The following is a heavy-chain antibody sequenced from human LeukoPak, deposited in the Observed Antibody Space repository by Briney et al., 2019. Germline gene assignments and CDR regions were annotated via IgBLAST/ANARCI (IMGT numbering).Heavy chain of an antibody. V-gene: IGHV3-30-3*01. CDR1: GFTFSTYA. D-gene: IGHD3-10*01. CDR3: ARDGDAGTYGDY. J-gene: IGHJ4*02. CDR2: ISYDGSNK. Sequence: GGSLRLSCAASGFTFSTYAMHWVRQAPGKGLEWVALISYDGSNKYYADSVKGRFTISRDNSENKVYLQMNSLGAEDAAVYYCARDGDAGTYGDYWGQGTLVTVSS.